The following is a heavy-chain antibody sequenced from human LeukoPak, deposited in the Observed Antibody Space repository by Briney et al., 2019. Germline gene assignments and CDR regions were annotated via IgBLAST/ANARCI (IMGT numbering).Heavy chain of an antibody. CDR2: IYYSGST. V-gene: IGHV4-31*03. Sequence: SQTLSLTCTVSGGSISSGGYYWSWIRHHPGKGLEWLGYIYYSGSTYYNPSLKSRVTISVDTSKNQFPLKLSSVTAADTAVYYCARELSGSGSYWFDPWGQGTLVTVSS. CDR3: ARELSGSGSYWFDP. CDR1: GGSISSGGYY. D-gene: IGHD3-10*01. J-gene: IGHJ5*02.